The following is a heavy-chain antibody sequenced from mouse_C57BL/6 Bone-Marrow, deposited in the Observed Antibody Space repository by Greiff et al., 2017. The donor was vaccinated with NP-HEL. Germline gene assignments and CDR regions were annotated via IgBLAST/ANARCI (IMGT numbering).Heavy chain of an antibody. CDR2: IRSKSNNYAT. V-gene: IGHV10-1*01. Sequence: EVKLMESGGGLVQPKGSLKLSCAASGFSFNTYAMNWVRQAPGKGLEWVARIRSKSNNYATYYADSVKDRFTISRDDSESMLYLQMNNVKTEDTAMYYCVRRRLRRAYWGQGTLVTVSA. J-gene: IGHJ3*01. CDR1: GFSFNTYA. D-gene: IGHD2-4*01. CDR3: VRRRLRRAY.